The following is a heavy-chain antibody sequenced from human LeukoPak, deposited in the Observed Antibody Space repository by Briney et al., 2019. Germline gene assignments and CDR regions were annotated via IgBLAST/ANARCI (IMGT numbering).Heavy chain of an antibody. CDR1: GYSFTSYW. CDR2: IYPGDSDT. J-gene: IGHJ3*02. V-gene: IGHV5-51*01. CDR3: ARRMAYNYELSAGGAFDM. Sequence: GESLKISCKGSGYSFTSYWIGWVRQMPGKGLEWMGIIYPGDSDTRYSPPFQGQVTLSADKFTSTAYLQWNTLKTSDTAMYYCARRMAYNYELSAGGAFDMWGQGTMVTVSS. D-gene: IGHD3-22*01.